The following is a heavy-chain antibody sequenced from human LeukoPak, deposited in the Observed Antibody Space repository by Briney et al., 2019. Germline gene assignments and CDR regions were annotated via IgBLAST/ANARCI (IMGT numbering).Heavy chain of an antibody. Sequence: PGGSLRLSCAASGFTFSSYWMSWVRQAPGKGLEWVANIKQDGSEKYYVDSVKGRFTISRDNAKNSLYLQMNSLRAEDTAVYYCARKGLYDFWSGSPLVTFDIWGQGTMVTVSS. J-gene: IGHJ3*02. CDR2: IKQDGSEK. D-gene: IGHD3-3*01. CDR3: ARKGLYDFWSGSPLVTFDI. V-gene: IGHV3-7*01. CDR1: GFTFSSYW.